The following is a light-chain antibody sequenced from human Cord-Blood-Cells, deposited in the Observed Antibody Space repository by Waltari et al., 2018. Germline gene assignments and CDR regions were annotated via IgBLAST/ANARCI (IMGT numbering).Light chain of an antibody. CDR2: GAS. J-gene: IGKJ1*01. V-gene: IGKV3-15*01. Sequence: EIVMTQSPATLSVSPGERATLSCRASQSVSSNLAWYQQKPGQAPRLLIYGASTRATGIPARFSGSGPGTEFTLTISSLQSEGFAVYYCQQYNNWPRTFGQGTKVEIK. CDR3: QQYNNWPRT. CDR1: QSVSSN.